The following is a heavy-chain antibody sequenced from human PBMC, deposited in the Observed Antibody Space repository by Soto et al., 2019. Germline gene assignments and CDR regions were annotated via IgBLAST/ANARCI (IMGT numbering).Heavy chain of an antibody. CDR3: ARRPLWSGLSDYYYMDV. Sequence: EEQLVESGGALVQPGGSLRLSCAASGFTLNRFGMNWVRQAPGKGLEWISYISSASSTTQYAESVKGRFTISRDNARDSLYLQMSSLRVEDTAVYYCARRPLWSGLSDYYYMDVWGKGTTVTVSS. CDR2: ISSASSTT. D-gene: IGHD3-3*01. V-gene: IGHV3-48*01. J-gene: IGHJ6*03. CDR1: GFTLNRFG.